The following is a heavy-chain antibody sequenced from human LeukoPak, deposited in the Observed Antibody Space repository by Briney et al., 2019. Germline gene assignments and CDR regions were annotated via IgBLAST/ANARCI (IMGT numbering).Heavy chain of an antibody. CDR3: ARGDSTWSDAFDI. D-gene: IGHD6-13*01. CDR2: IYHTGST. CDR1: GDSISSGGYS. J-gene: IGHJ3*02. Sequence: SQTLSLTCSVSGDSISSGGYSWNWIRQPPGKDLEWIGYIYHTGSTNYNPSLKSRVTMSVDRSKNQFALKLSPVTAADTAVYYCARGDSTWSDAFDIWCQGTMVTVSS. V-gene: IGHV4-30-2*01.